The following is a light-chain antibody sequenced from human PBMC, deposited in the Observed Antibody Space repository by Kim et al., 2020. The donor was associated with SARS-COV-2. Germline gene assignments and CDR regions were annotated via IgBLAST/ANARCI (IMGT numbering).Light chain of an antibody. J-gene: IGKJ4*01. Sequence: EIVLTQSPGTLSLSPGERATLTCRASQSVSSSYLAWYQQKPGQAPRLLMYGSSTRATGIPDRFRGSGSGTDFTLTISRLEPDDFAVYYCQQYDRSSLTFGGGTKVDIK. V-gene: IGKV3-20*01. CDR2: GSS. CDR1: QSVSSSY. CDR3: QQYDRSSLT.